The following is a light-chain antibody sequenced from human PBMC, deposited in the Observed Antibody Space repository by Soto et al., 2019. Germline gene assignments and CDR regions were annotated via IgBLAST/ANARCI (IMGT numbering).Light chain of an antibody. CDR1: SSDVGGYNY. V-gene: IGLV2-14*03. CDR3: SSYTSSSTYV. J-gene: IGLJ1*01. Sequence: QSALTQPASVSGTPGQSITISCTGTSSDVGGYNYDCWYQHHPGKAPKLMIYDVSNRPSGLSNRFAGSNSGNTASPTISGLQAEDEADYYCSSYTSSSTYVFGTGTKLTVL. CDR2: DVS.